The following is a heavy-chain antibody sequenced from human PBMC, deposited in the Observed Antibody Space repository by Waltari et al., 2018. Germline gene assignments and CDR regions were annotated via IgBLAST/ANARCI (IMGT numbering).Heavy chain of an antibody. CDR2: IKQDGSEK. CDR3: ARLEYGDMDWYFDL. Sequence: EVQLVESGGGLVQPGGSLRLSCAASGFTFSSYWMSWVRQAPGKGLEWVANIKQDGSEKYYVDSGKGRFTIARDNAKNSLYLQMNSLRAEDTAVYYCARLEYGDMDWYFDLWGRGTLVTVSS. J-gene: IGHJ2*01. D-gene: IGHD4-17*01. CDR1: GFTFSSYW. V-gene: IGHV3-7*01.